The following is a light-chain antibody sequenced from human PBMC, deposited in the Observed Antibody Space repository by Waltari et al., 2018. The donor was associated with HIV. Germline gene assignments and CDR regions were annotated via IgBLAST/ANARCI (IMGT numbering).Light chain of an antibody. CDR2: DTT. Sequence: VVPQEPSLTVSPGRPVTLTCASSTGAVTSGHCPYWFQRRPGQAPKTLIYDTTNRHSWTPSRFSGCLLGGKAALTLSGAQFEDEADYFCLLSFNGVVVFGGGTTLTVL. CDR3: LLSFNGVVV. CDR1: TGAVTSGHC. V-gene: IGLV7-46*01. J-gene: IGLJ2*01.